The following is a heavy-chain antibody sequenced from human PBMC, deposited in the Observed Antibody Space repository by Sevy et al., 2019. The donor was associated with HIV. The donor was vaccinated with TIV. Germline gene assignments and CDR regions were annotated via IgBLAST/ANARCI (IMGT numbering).Heavy chain of an antibody. Sequence: SETLSLTCAVYGGSFSGYYWSWIRQPPGKGLEWIGEINHSGSTNYNPSLKSRVTISVDTSENQYSLKLSSVTAADTAVYYCARGGLTCNYDSSGYYGYWGQGTLVTVSS. V-gene: IGHV4-34*01. CDR3: ARGGLTCNYDSSGYYGY. D-gene: IGHD3-22*01. CDR1: GGSFSGYY. CDR2: INHSGST. J-gene: IGHJ4*02.